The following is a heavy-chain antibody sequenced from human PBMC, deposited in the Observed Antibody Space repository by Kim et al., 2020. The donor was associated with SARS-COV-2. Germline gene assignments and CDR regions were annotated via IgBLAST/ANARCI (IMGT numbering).Heavy chain of an antibody. Sequence: GGSLRLSCAVSGFDFSTYGMSWVRQTLGKGLEWVSSISSSGTTTYYADSVKGRFTVSRDESKNTLYLQMNNLRLEDTAVYYCARDRLEEGPIVVVIPYFFDFWGQGTLVTVTS. D-gene: IGHD3-22*01. CDR2: ISSSGTTT. V-gene: IGHV3-23*05. CDR3: ARDRLEEGPIVVVIPYFFDF. J-gene: IGHJ4*01. CDR1: GFDFSTYG.